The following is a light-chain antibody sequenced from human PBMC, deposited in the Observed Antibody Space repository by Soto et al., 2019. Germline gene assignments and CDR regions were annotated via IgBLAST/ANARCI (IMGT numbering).Light chain of an antibody. CDR3: FSYTANDNWV. J-gene: IGLJ3*02. CDR1: NSDVGRYNS. Sequence: QSALTQLHSVSGSPGQSVTISCTGTNSDVGRYNSVSWYQQLPGKAPKIIISAVRQRPSGVPDRFSGSKSGNTASLTISGLQADDEADYFCFSYTANDNWVFGGGTKLTVL. CDR2: AVR. V-gene: IGLV2-11*01.